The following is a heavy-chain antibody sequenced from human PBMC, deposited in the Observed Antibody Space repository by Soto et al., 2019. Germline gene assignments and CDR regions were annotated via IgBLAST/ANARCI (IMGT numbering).Heavy chain of an antibody. CDR2: FDPEDGET. CDR1: GYTLTELS. V-gene: IGHV1-24*01. D-gene: IGHD5-12*01. J-gene: IGHJ6*03. Sequence: ASVKVSCKVSGYTLTELSMHWVRQAPRKGLEWMGGFDPEDGETIYAQKFQGRVTMTEDTSTDTAYMELSSLRSEDTAVYYCATGPQGYSVYGPKIYYMDVWGKGATVTVSS. CDR3: ATGPQGYSVYGPKIYYMDV.